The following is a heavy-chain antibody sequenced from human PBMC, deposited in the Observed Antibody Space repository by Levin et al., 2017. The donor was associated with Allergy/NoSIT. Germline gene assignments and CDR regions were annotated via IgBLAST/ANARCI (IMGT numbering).Heavy chain of an antibody. CDR2: MYYSGST. J-gene: IGHJ4*02. D-gene: IGHD5-18*01. V-gene: IGHV4-59*01. CDR1: VGSISSYY. Sequence: LSCTVTVSVGSISSYYCSWIRQPPGERLEWMAYMYYSGSTNYNPSLKSRLTVSVDTSKNQYSLRLSSVTTADTAVYYCACRGYSYEDEYWGQGTLVTVSS. CDR3: ACRGYSYEDEY.